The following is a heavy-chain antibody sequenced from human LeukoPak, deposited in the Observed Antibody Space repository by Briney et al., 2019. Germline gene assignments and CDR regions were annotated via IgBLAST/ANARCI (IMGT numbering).Heavy chain of an antibody. V-gene: IGHV1-24*01. CDR3: ATLPGYSSSWSIAGSYYFDY. D-gene: IGHD6-13*01. CDR2: FDPEDGET. Sequence: ASVKVSCKVSGYTLTELSMHWARQAPGKGLEWMGGFDPEDGETIYAQKFQGRVTMTEDTSTDTAYMELSSLRSEDTAVYYCATLPGYSSSWSIAGSYYFDYWGQGTLVTVSS. CDR1: GYTLTELS. J-gene: IGHJ4*02.